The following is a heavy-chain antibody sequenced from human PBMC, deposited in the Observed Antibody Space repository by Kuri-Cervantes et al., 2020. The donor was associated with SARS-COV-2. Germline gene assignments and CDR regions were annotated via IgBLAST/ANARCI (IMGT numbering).Heavy chain of an antibody. CDR1: GGSFSGYY. Sequence: TLSLSSALSGGSFSGYYWSWIRQPPGKGLDWIWEINHSGSTNYNPSLKSRVTISVDTSKNQFYLMLRSVTAADTAVYNCARDRYYRKVYDGIDVWGQGTTVTVSS. V-gene: IGHV4-34*01. CDR2: INHSGST. D-gene: IGHD2-21*01. CDR3: ARDRYYRKVYDGIDV. J-gene: IGHJ6*02.